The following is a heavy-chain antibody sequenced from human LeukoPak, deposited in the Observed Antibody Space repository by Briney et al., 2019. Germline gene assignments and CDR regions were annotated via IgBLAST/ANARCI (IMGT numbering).Heavy chain of an antibody. CDR2: IYTSGST. CDR1: GDSIISYY. Sequence: SETLSLTCTVSGDSIISYYWSWIRQPPGKGLEWIGRIYTSGSTNYNPSLKSRVTMSLDMSKNQFSLKLTSVTAADTAVYYCARREVRGSYYTFNYWGQGTLVTVSS. J-gene: IGHJ4*02. D-gene: IGHD1-26*01. CDR3: ARREVRGSYYTFNY. V-gene: IGHV4-4*07.